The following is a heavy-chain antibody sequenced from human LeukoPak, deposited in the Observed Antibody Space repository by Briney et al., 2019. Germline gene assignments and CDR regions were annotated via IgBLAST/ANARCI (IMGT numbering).Heavy chain of an antibody. CDR1: GFTFSSYA. V-gene: IGHV3-23*01. J-gene: IGHJ4*02. D-gene: IGHD3-3*01. Sequence: GGSLRLSCEASGFTFSSYAMSWVRQAPGKGLEWVSAISGSGGSTYYADSVKGRFTISRDNSKNTLYLQMNSLRAEDTAVYYCAKDRASYDFWSGYYANDIWGQGTLVTVSS. CDR2: ISGSGGST. CDR3: AKDRASYDFWSGYYANDI.